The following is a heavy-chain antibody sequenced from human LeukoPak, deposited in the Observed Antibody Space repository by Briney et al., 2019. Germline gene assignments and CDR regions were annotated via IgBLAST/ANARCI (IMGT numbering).Heavy chain of an antibody. V-gene: IGHV4-34*01. CDR3: ARERKKWMDV. CDR2: INHSGST. J-gene: IGHJ6*04. Sequence: SETLSLTCAVYGGSFRGYYWSWIRQPPGKGLEWIGEINHSGSTNYNPSLKSRVTISVDTSKNQFSLKLSSVTAADTAVYYCARERKKWMDVWGKGTTVTVSS. D-gene: IGHD2-8*01. CDR1: GGSFRGYY.